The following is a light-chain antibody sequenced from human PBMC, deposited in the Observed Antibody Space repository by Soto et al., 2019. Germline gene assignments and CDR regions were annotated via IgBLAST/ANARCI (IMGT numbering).Light chain of an antibody. CDR2: AAS. CDR3: QKYNSAPPWT. CDR1: QGISNY. Sequence: DIQMTQSPSSLSASVGDRVTITCRASQGISNYLAWYQQKPGKVPKLLIYAASTLQSGVPSRFSGSGSGTDFTLTISRLQPEDVATYYCQKYNSAPPWTFGQGTKVEIK. J-gene: IGKJ1*01. V-gene: IGKV1-27*01.